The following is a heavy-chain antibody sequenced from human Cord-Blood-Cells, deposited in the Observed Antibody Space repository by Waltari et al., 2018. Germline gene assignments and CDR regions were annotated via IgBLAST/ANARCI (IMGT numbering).Heavy chain of an antibody. Sequence: EVQLVESGGGLVKPGGARRLSCAASAFTFSSYSMNWVRQAPGKGLEWVSSISSSSSYIYYADSVKGRFTISRDNAKNSLYLQMNSLRAEDTAVYYCARDDVFDYWGQGTLVTVSS. V-gene: IGHV3-21*01. CDR3: ARDDVFDY. CDR2: ISSSSSYI. J-gene: IGHJ4*02. CDR1: AFTFSSYS.